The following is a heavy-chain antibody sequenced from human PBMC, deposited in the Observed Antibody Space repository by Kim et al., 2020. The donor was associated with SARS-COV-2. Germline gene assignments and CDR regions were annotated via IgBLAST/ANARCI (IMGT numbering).Heavy chain of an antibody. CDR3: ARNYGSGNNNFDY. J-gene: IGHJ4*02. V-gene: IGHV4-39*01. D-gene: IGHD3-10*01. Sequence: NPSLKSRVTISVDTSKNQFSLKLSSVTAADTAVYYCARNYGSGNNNFDYWGQGTLVTVSS.